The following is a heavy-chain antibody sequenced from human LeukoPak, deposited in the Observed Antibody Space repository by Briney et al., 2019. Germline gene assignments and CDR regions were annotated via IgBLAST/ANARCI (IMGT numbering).Heavy chain of an antibody. CDR3: AYSSSRSNFDY. D-gene: IGHD6-6*01. V-gene: IGHV4-34*01. CDR1: GGSFSDYY. CDR2: INHSGST. Sequence: SETLSLTCAVYGGSFSDYYWSWIRQPPGKGLEWIGEINHSGSTNYNPSLKSRVTISVDTSKNQFSLKLSSVTAADTAVYYCAYSSSRSNFDYWGQGTLVTVSS. J-gene: IGHJ4*02.